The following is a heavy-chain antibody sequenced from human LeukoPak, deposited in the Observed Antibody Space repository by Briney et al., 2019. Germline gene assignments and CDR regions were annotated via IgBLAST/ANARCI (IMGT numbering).Heavy chain of an antibody. CDR2: IYYSGST. CDR1: GYSISSGYY. J-gene: IGHJ4*02. V-gene: IGHV4-38-2*02. Sequence: SETLSLTCTVSGYSISSGYYWGWIRQPPGKGLEWIGSIYYSGSTYYNPSLKSRVTISVDTSKNQFSLKLSSVTAADTAVYYCARDLYGGNREFDYWGQGTLVTVSS. CDR3: ARDLYGGNREFDY. D-gene: IGHD4-23*01.